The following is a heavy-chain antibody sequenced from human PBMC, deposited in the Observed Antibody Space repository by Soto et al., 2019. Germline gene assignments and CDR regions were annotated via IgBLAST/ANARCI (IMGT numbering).Heavy chain of an antibody. CDR3: AREYCSGGSCSNAFDI. J-gene: IGHJ3*02. CDR1: GFTFSSYS. V-gene: IGHV3-21*01. Sequence: GGSLRLSCAASGFTFSSYSMNWVRQAPGKGLEWVSSISSSSSYIYYADSVKGRFTISRDNAKNSLYLQMNSLRAEDTAVYYCAREYCSGGSCSNAFDIWGQGTMVTVSS. D-gene: IGHD2-15*01. CDR2: ISSSSSYI.